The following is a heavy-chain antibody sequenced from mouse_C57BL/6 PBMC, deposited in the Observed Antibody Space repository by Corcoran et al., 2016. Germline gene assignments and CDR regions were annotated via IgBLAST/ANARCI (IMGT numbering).Heavy chain of an antibody. CDR1: GFSLSTSGMG. CDR2: IYWDDDK. CDR3: ARGPFYYYGSSPYFDY. Sequence: QVTLKESGPGILQSSQTLSLTCSFSGFSLSTSGMGVSWIRQPSGKGLEWLAHIYWDDDKRYNPSLKSRLTISKDTSRNQVFLKITSVDTADTATYYCARGPFYYYGSSPYFDYWGQGTTLTVSS. J-gene: IGHJ2*01. V-gene: IGHV8-12*01. D-gene: IGHD1-1*01.